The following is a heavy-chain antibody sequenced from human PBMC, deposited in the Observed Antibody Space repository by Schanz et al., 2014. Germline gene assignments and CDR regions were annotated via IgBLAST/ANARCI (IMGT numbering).Heavy chain of an antibody. J-gene: IGHJ4*02. CDR1: GFTVSSNN. Sequence: EGQLAESGGGLVQPGGSLRLSCEVSGFTVSSNNMSWVRQAPGKGLEWVSVIYSGIGAYYADSVKDRFTVSRDNSKNTVYLQMNRLRAEDTAVYYCARVHHYDPSGWGYFDYWGQGALVTVSS. V-gene: IGHV3-66*01. CDR2: IYSGIGA. D-gene: IGHD3-22*01. CDR3: ARVHHYDPSGWGYFDY.